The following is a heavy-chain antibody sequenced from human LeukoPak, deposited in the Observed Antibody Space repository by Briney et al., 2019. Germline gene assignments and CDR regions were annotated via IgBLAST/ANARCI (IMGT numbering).Heavy chain of an antibody. J-gene: IGHJ6*02. CDR1: GGSISTYY. CDR3: ARHRFVVGFTRYYYDMDV. Sequence: SETLSLTCTIPGGSISTYYWSWIRQPPGKGLEWIGNIYHSGTTNYNPPLKGRVTISVDTSKSQFFLRLSSVTAADTAVYYCARHRFVVGFTRYYYDMDVWGQGTTVTVSS. D-gene: IGHD2-2*01. V-gene: IGHV4-59*08. CDR2: IYHSGTT.